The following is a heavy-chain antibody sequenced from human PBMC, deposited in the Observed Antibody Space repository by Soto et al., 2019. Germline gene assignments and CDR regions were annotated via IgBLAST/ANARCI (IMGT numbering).Heavy chain of an antibody. J-gene: IGHJ3*02. CDR1: GGSFSGYY. Sequence: SETLSLTCAVYGGSFSGYYWSWIRQPPGKGLEWIGEINHSGSTNYNPSLKSRVTISVDTSKNQFSLKLSSVTAADTAVYYCARPLYSSGTDAFDIWGQGTMVTVSS. CDR2: INHSGST. V-gene: IGHV4-34*01. D-gene: IGHD6-19*01. CDR3: ARPLYSSGTDAFDI.